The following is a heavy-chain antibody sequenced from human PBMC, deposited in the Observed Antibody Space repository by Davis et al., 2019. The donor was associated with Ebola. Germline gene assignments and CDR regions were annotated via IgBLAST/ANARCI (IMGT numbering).Heavy chain of an antibody. J-gene: IGHJ4*02. Sequence: PGGSLRLSCTGSGFTFTSFRMNWVRQAPGKGLEWVSGISGSGGGTKYADFVKGRFAISRDNSKNTLYLQMNSLRAEDTAVYYCARQRSRSYSLDYWGQGTLVTVSS. V-gene: IGHV3-23*01. D-gene: IGHD1-26*01. CDR2: ISGSGGGT. CDR3: ARQRSRSYSLDY. CDR1: GFTFTSFR.